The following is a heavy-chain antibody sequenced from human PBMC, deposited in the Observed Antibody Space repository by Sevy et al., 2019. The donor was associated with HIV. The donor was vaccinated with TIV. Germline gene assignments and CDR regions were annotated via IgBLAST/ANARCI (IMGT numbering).Heavy chain of an antibody. D-gene: IGHD2-15*01. V-gene: IGHV4-4*02. J-gene: IGHJ4*02. CDR1: GDSISSSNW. CDR3: ARFRYCSGASCYSAQRKSTDDFDY. Sequence: SETLSLTCAVSGDSISSSNWWSWVRQPPGKGLEWIGELYHSGSTNYNPSLKSRVTISVDKSKNQFSLKLSSVTAADTAVYYCARFRYCSGASCYSAQRKSTDDFDYWRQGTLVTVSS. CDR2: LYHSGST.